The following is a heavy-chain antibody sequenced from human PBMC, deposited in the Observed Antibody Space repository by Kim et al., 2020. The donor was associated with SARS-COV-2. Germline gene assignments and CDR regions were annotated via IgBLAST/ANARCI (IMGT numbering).Heavy chain of an antibody. Sequence: PSFQGQVTISADKSISTAYLQWSSLKASDTAMYYCARPAATMAPDAFDIWGQGTMVTVSS. CDR3: ARPAATMAPDAFDI. V-gene: IGHV5-51*01. J-gene: IGHJ3*02. D-gene: IGHD5-12*01.